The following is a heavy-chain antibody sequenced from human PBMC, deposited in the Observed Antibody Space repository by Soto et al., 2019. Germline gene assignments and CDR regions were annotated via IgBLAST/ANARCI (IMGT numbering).Heavy chain of an antibody. V-gene: IGHV1-3*05. CDR2: IDAANGNG. CDR3: SRVYPSSWPQFNCFDP. D-gene: IGHD6-13*01. Sequence: QVQLVQSGAEERKPGASVKVSCKASGYTFGTYGIHWVRQAPGHRLEWMGWIDAANGNGKNSENFQGRVTITRYTNANTIYMELSSLTYADTAVYYCSRVYPSSWPQFNCFDPWGQGTLVTVSS. CDR1: GYTFGTYG. J-gene: IGHJ5*02.